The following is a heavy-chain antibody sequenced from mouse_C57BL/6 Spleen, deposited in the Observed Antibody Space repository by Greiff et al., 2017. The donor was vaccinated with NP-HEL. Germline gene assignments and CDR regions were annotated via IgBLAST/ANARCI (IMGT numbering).Heavy chain of an antibody. CDR1: GYTFTDYE. CDR2: IDPETGGT. V-gene: IGHV1-15*01. D-gene: IGHD2-3*01. Sequence: VKLQESGAELVRPGASVTLSCKASGYTFTDYEMHWVKQTPVHGLEWIGAIDPETGGTAYNQKFKGKAILTADKSSSTAYMELRSLTSEDSAVYYCTRGGYYLYAMDYWGQGTSVTVSS. CDR3: TRGGYYLYAMDY. J-gene: IGHJ4*01.